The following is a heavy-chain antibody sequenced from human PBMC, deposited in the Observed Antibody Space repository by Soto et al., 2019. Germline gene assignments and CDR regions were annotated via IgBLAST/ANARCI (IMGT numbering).Heavy chain of an antibody. CDR2: INPSGDSP. D-gene: IGHD3-3*01. CDR1: GFIFNNYY. CDR3: ARGGRFLKSTMGMNTDV. V-gene: IGHV1-46*02. J-gene: IGHJ6*02. Sequence: QEQLVQSGAEVKKPGASVKVSCKSSGFIFNNYYIHWVRQAPGEGLEWMGIINPSGDSPTPAPKFQGRVTMTRDTSTTTAYMQLSSLRSEDTAVYYCARGGRFLKSTMGMNTDVWGQGTTVTVAS.